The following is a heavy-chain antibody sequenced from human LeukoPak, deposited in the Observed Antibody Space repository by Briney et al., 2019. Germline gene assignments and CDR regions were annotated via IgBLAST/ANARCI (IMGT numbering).Heavy chain of an antibody. CDR1: GGSISSYY. D-gene: IGHD3-22*01. Sequence: SETLSLTCTVSGGSISSYYWSWIRQPPGKGLEWIGHIHYSGSTNYNPSLKSRVTISVDPSTNQLSLKLSSVTAADTAVYYCARSPYYYDSSGYPYYFDYWGQGTLVTVSS. CDR2: IHYSGST. J-gene: IGHJ4*02. V-gene: IGHV4-59*01. CDR3: ARSPYYYDSSGYPYYFDY.